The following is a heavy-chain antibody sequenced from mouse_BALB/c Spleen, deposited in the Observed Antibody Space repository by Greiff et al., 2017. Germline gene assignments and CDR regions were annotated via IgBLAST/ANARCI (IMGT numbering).Heavy chain of an antibody. J-gene: IGHJ1*01. D-gene: IGHD1-1*01. CDR2: ISSGGST. Sequence: DVMLVESGGGLVKPGGSLKLSCAASGFTFSSYAMSWVRQTPEKRLEWVASISSGGSTYYPDSVKGRFTISRDNARNILYLQMSSLRSEDTAMYYCARGAITNYWYFDVWGAGTTVTVSS. V-gene: IGHV5-6-5*01. CDR1: GFTFSSYA. CDR3: ARGAITNYWYFDV.